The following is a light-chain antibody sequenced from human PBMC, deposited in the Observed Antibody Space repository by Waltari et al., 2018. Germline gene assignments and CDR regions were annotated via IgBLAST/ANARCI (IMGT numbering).Light chain of an antibody. V-gene: IGLV2-11*02. J-gene: IGLJ1*01. CDR3: SSYAGSHTEV. CDR2: DVS. CDR1: SSNAGRCNY. Sequence: QSALTQPRAVYGAPGQSVTLSCAGSSSNAGRCNYVSWYQHHPGKAPQLRIYDVSERPSGVPDRFSGSKSGNTASLTISGLQAEDEADYYCSSYAGSHTEVFGTGTEITVL.